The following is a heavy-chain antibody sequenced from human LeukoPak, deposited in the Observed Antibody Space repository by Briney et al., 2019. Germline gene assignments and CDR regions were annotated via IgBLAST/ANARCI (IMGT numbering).Heavy chain of an antibody. CDR2: IYYSGST. V-gene: IGHV4-39*07. J-gene: IGHJ5*02. CDR1: GGSISSSGYY. CDR3: ARGYSSSWYFNWFDP. Sequence: PSETLSLTCTVSGGSISSSGYYWGWIRQPPGKGLEWIGNIYYSGSTYYNPSLKSRVTISVDTSKNQFSLKLSSVTAADTAVYYCARGYSSSWYFNWFDPWGQGTLVTVSS. D-gene: IGHD6-13*01.